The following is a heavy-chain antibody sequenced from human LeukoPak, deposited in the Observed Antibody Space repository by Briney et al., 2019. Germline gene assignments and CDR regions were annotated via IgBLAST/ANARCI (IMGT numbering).Heavy chain of an antibody. Sequence: GGSLRLSCTASGFTVSSKYMSWVRQAPGQGLEWVSVLYSGGTAFYPDSVRGRFTISRDNAKNSLYLQMNSLSAEDTAVYYCARGGGSLRAAIRGWGQGTLVTVSS. CDR1: GFTVSSKY. CDR3: ARGGGSLRAAIRG. D-gene: IGHD6-13*01. CDR2: LYSGGTA. V-gene: IGHV3-53*01. J-gene: IGHJ4*02.